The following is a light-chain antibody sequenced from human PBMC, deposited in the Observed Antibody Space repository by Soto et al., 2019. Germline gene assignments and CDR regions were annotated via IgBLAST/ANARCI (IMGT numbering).Light chain of an antibody. CDR1: QSVAANY. CDR3: HQYGTAPLT. CDR2: GAS. V-gene: IGKV3-20*01. J-gene: IGKJ3*01. Sequence: EVVLTQSPGTLSLSPGESATLSCRASQSVAANYLAWYQQKRGQAHRLLIYGASSRATGIPDRFSGSGYGKDFTITIRRLKSETFSVYYWHQYGTAPLTFSTGTKGDIK.